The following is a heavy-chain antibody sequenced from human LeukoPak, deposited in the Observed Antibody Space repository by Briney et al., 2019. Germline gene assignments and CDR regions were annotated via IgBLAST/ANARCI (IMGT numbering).Heavy chain of an antibody. V-gene: IGHV4-59*08. CDR3: ASHTAMTIFDY. D-gene: IGHD2-21*02. Sequence: SETLSLTCTVSGASTSSYYWSWIRQPPGEGLEWIGYISDSGTTIYNPSLKSRVTISVDTPKNQFSLRLNSVTAADTAVYYCASHTAMTIFDYWGQGTLVTVSS. J-gene: IGHJ4*02. CDR2: ISDSGTT. CDR1: GASTSSYY.